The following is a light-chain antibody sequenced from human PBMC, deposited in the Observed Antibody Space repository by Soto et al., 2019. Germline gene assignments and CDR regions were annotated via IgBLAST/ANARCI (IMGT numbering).Light chain of an antibody. CDR3: QQYNNWTRT. J-gene: IGKJ1*01. CDR2: DAS. CDR1: QSISTF. V-gene: IGKV3D-15*01. Sequence: EIVLTQSPVSLSLSPGERATLSCRASQSISTFLAWYQQKPGQAPRLLIYDASSRATGIPARFSGSGSGAEFNLKISRLQYEDFELYYCQQYNNWTRTFGKVTKVDIK.